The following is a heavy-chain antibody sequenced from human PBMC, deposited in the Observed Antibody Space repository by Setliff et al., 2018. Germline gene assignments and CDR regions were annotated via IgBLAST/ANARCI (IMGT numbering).Heavy chain of an antibody. J-gene: IGHJ4*02. V-gene: IGHV4-39*07. CDR3: ARVVPRGGTDY. CDR1: GDSISRRNYY. CDR2: TYYTGA. D-gene: IGHD3-10*01. Sequence: ETLSLTCIVSGDSISRRNYYWGWVRQSPGSGLEWIGTTYYTGASYNPSLRGRVAISVDMSVNQFSLKIYSVTAADTAVYYCARVVPRGGTDYWGPGTLVTVSS.